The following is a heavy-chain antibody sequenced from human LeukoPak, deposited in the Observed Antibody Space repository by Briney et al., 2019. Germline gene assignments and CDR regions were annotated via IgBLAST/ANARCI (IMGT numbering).Heavy chain of an antibody. CDR1: GFTFNDYY. Sequence: GGSLRLSCAASGFTFNDYYMSWIRQAPGKGLEWLSYINIGGTNTHYADSVKGRFTISRDNAKESLYLEMNNLRAEDTAVYYCARERKSGHYYDLDYWGQGTLVTVSS. CDR2: INIGGTNT. D-gene: IGHD3-22*01. CDR3: ARERKSGHYYDLDY. V-gene: IGHV3-11*04. J-gene: IGHJ4*02.